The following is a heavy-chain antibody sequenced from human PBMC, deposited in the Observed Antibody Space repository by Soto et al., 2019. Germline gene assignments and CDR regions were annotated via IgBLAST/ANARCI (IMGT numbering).Heavy chain of an antibody. CDR2: IFYSGST. CDR3: ARPPTASLDAFDI. V-gene: IGHV4-39*01. CDR1: GGSISSSRYY. J-gene: IGHJ3*02. Sequence: SETLSLTCTVSGGSISSSRYYWGWIRQPPGKVLEWIGSIFYSGSTYHNPSLKSRVTISVDTSKNQFSLKLSSVTAADTAVYYCARPPTASLDAFDIWGQGTMVTVSS.